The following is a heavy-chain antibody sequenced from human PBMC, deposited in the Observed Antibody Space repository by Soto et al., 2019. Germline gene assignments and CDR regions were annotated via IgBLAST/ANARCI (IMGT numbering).Heavy chain of an antibody. CDR2: ISGSGGST. Sequence: EVQLLESGGGLVQPGGYLRLSCAASGFTFSSYDMSWVRQAPGKGLGWVSAISGSGGSTYYADSVKGRFTISRDNSKNTLYLQMNSLRAEDTAVYYCAKDSREAIDPWGQVTLVTVSS. CDR3: AKDSREAIDP. J-gene: IGHJ5*02. V-gene: IGHV3-23*01. CDR1: GFTFSSYD.